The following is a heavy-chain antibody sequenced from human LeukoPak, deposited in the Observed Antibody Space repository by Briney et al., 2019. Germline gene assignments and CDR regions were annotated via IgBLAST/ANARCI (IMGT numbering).Heavy chain of an antibody. CDR3: AKDRVPDGVWEIDY. Sequence: GGSLRLSCAASGFTFSSYWMSWVRQAPGKGLEWVANIKQDGSEKYYVDSAKGRFTISRDNAKNSLYLQMNSLRAEDTAVYYCAKDRVPDGVWEIDYWGQGTLVTVSS. D-gene: IGHD1-14*01. J-gene: IGHJ4*02. CDR2: IKQDGSEK. V-gene: IGHV3-7*03. CDR1: GFTFSSYW.